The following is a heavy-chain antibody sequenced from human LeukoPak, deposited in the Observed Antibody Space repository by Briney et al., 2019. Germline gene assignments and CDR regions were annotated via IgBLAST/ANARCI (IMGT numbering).Heavy chain of an antibody. J-gene: IGHJ6*03. Sequence: SETLSLTCTVSGGSISSGSYYWSWIRQPAGKGLEWIGRIYTSGSTNYNPSPQSRVTISVDTSKTQFSLKLSSVTAADTAVYYCARDSVDYYYYYYMDVWGKGTTVTVSS. D-gene: IGHD5/OR15-5a*01. CDR2: IYTSGST. V-gene: IGHV4-61*02. CDR1: GGSISSGSYY. CDR3: ARDSVDYYYYYYMDV.